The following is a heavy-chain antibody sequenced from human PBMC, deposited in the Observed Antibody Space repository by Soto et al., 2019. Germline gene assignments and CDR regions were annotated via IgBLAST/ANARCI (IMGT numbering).Heavy chain of an antibody. D-gene: IGHD2-15*01. J-gene: IGHJ4*02. CDR3: ASLSGGRSDY. V-gene: IGHV3-11*06. Sequence: PVGSLRLSCAASGFTFHDYYMTWIRQAPVKGLEWVSYISSSSFTNYADSVKGRFTISRDNAKNSLYLQMSSLRAEDTAVYYCASLSGGRSDYWGQGALVTVSS. CDR2: ISSSSFT. CDR1: GFTFHDYY.